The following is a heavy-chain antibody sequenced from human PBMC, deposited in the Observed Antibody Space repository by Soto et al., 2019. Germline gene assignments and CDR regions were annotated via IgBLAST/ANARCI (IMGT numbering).Heavy chain of an antibody. J-gene: IGHJ6*02. Sequence: SETLSLTCAVSGGSISGYYWTWIWQPQGKGLEWIGYMYNTGSTVYNPSFKSRVTISVDTSKNQFSLKLSSVTAADTAVYYCARHFMFHEAWTSYAMDAWGPGTTVTVSS. V-gene: IGHV4-59*08. CDR2: MYNTGST. CDR3: ARHFMFHEAWTSYAMDA. CDR1: GGSISGYY. D-gene: IGHD3-10*02.